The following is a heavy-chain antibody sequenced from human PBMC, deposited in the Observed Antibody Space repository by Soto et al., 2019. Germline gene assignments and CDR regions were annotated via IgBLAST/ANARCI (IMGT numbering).Heavy chain of an antibody. V-gene: IGHV3-64D*06. CDR3: VKDFGWIQLWVPRFDY. J-gene: IGHJ4*02. CDR2: ISSNGGST. CDR1: GFTFSSYA. Sequence: EVQLVESGGGLVQPGGSLRLSCSASGFTFSSYAMHWVRQAPGKGLEYVSAISSNGGSTYYADSVKGRFTISRDNSKNTLYLQMSSLRAEDTAVYYCVKDFGWIQLWVPRFDYWGQGTLVTVSS. D-gene: IGHD5-18*01.